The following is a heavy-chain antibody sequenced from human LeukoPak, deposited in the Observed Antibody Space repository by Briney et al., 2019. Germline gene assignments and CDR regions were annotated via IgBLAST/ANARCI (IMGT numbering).Heavy chain of an antibody. V-gene: IGHV3-33*06. CDR1: GFTFSSYG. CDR3: AKVGGYSYGAFDY. J-gene: IGHJ4*02. D-gene: IGHD5-18*01. Sequence: PGGSLRLSCVASGFTFSSYGMHWVRQAPGKGLEWVAVIWYDGSNKYYADSVKGRFTISRDNSKNTLYLQMNSLRAEDTAVYYCAKVGGYSYGAFDYWGQGTLVTVSS. CDR2: IWYDGSNK.